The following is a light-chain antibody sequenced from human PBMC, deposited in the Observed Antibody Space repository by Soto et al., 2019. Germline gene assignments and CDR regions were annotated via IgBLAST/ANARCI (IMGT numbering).Light chain of an antibody. CDR1: QSVGTN. Sequence: ERVMTQSPVTLSVSPGESVTLSCRASQSVGTNLAWYQQKPGQAPSLLIYGVSTRATGIPTRFSRSGSGRQFTLTISSLQSEDFAVYYCQQYNHWPQTFGQGTKVEIK. J-gene: IGKJ1*01. V-gene: IGKV3-15*01. CDR2: GVS. CDR3: QQYNHWPQT.